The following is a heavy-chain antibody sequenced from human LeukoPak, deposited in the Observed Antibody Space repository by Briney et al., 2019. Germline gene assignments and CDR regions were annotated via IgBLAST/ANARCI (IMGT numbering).Heavy chain of an antibody. Sequence: PSETLSLTCGVYGGPFSGYYWSWIRQPPGKGLEWIGYIYYSGSTNYNPSLKSRVTISVDTSKNQFSLKLSSVTAADTAVYYCVSGSYSAFDYWGQGTLVTVSS. J-gene: IGHJ4*02. D-gene: IGHD1-26*01. CDR1: GGPFSGYY. V-gene: IGHV4-59*01. CDR2: IYYSGST. CDR3: VSGSYSAFDY.